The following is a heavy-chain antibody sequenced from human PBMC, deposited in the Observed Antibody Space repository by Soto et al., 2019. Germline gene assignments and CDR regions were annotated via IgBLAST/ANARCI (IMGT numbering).Heavy chain of an antibody. CDR1: EFTVNSYY. CDR3: ARDLKMTQHACCMDF. V-gene: IGHV3-53*01. J-gene: IGHJ6*03. Sequence: PGGTLRLSCVVSEFTVNSYYMSWVGQAPGKGLEWVSIIYSAGNTYYADSVKGRFTISRDNSKNMLYLEMSSLRAEDTGVYYCARDLKMTQHACCMDFRGTGPTVTLSS. CDR2: IYSAGNT.